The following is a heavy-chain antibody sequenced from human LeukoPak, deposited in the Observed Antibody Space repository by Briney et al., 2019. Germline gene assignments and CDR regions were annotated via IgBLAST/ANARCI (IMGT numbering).Heavy chain of an antibody. J-gene: IGHJ4*02. V-gene: IGHV3-30*02. CDR1: GFTFSSYG. CDR3: ARESFVVVVAATLARGYYFDY. Sequence: GGSLRLSCAASGFTFSSYGMHWVRQAPGKGLEWVAFIRYDGSNKYYADSVKGRFTISRDNSKNTLYLQMNSLRAEDTAVYYCARESFVVVVAATLARGYYFDYWGQGTLVTVSS. D-gene: IGHD2-15*01. CDR2: IRYDGSNK.